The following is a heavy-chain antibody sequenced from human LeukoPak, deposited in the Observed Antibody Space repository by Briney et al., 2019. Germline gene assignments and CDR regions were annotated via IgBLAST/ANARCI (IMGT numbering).Heavy chain of an antibody. CDR3: ARVTTAWYVIGY. CDR1: GGSISSYY. Sequence: TSETLSLTCTVSGGSISSYYWSWIRQPAGKGLEWLGFIYNAATTNYNPSLKSRVTISVDTSKNQFSLRLSSVTAADTAIYYCARVTTAWYVIGYWGQGALVTVSS. V-gene: IGHV4-4*08. D-gene: IGHD6-13*01. CDR2: IYNAATT. J-gene: IGHJ4*02.